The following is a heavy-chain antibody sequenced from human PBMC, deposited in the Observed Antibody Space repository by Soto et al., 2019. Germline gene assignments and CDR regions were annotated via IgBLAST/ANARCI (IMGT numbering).Heavy chain of an antibody. J-gene: IGHJ4*02. CDR3: VRDRVVAGIGEVDY. CDR2: ISYDGSNK. Sequence: QVQLEESGGGVVQPGRSLRLSCAASGFTFSSHAMHWVRQAPGKGLEWVAVISYDGSNKYYADSVKGRFTISRDNSKNTLHLQMDSLRPEDKAVYHGVRDRVVAGIGEVDYWGQGNMVTVSS. D-gene: IGHD6-19*01. CDR1: GFTFSSHA. V-gene: IGHV3-30-3*01.